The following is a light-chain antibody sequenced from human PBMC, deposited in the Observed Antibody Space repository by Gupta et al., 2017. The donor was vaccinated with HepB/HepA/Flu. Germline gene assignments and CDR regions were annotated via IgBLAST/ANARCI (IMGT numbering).Light chain of an antibody. V-gene: IGLV3-21*04. J-gene: IGLJ2*01. CDR2: YDS. CDR3: QVWDSSSDHL. Sequence: SYVLTQPPSVSVAPGKTARITCGGNNIGSKSVHWYQQKPGQAPVLVIYYDSDRPSGIPERFSGSNSGNTATLTISRVEDGDEADYYCQVWDSSSDHLFGGGTKLTVL. CDR1: NIGSKS.